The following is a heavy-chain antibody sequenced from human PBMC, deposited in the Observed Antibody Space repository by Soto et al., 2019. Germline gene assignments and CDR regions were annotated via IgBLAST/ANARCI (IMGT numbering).Heavy chain of an antibody. J-gene: IGHJ4*02. D-gene: IGHD3-10*01. CDR1: GFTFSNAW. Sequence: PGGYLRLSCAASGFTFSNAWMSWVRQAPGKGLEWVGRIKSKTDGGTTDYAAPVKGRFTISRDDSKNTLYLQMNSLKTEDTAVYYCTTRKYPRLWFGELLRELLVDDGGQGNLGTVSS. CDR2: IKSKTDGGTT. V-gene: IGHV3-15*01. CDR3: TTRKYPRLWFGELLRELLVDD.